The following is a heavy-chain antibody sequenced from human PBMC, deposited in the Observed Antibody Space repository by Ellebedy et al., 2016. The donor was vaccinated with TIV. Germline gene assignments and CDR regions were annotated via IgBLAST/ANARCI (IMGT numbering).Heavy chain of an antibody. CDR2: ISSSSSYI. CDR3: ARTPRITILRGYGFDP. J-gene: IGHJ5*02. CDR1: GFTFSSYS. Sequence: GESLKISXAASGFTFSSYSMNWVRQAPGKGLEWVSSISSSSSYIYYADSVKGRFTISRDNAKNSLYLQMNSLRAEDTAVYYCARTPRITILRGYGFDPWGQGTLVTVSS. V-gene: IGHV3-21*01. D-gene: IGHD3-9*01.